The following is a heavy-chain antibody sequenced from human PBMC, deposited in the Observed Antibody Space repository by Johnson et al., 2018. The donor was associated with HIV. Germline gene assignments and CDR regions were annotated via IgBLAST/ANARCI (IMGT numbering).Heavy chain of an antibody. CDR3: AKDLFTEREDDAFDI. Sequence: VQLVESGGGLIQPGGSLRLSCAASGFTVSSNYMSWVRQAPGKGLEWVSVIYSGGSTYYADSVKGRSTISRDTSKNTLYLRMNSLRAEDTAVYYCAKDLFTEREDDAFDIWGQGTMVTVSS. CDR1: GFTVSSNY. J-gene: IGHJ3*02. V-gene: IGHV3-53*01. D-gene: IGHD1-26*01. CDR2: IYSGGST.